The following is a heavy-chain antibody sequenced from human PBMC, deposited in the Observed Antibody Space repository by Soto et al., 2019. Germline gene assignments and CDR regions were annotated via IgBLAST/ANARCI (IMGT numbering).Heavy chain of an antibody. CDR3: ARDSGLTMVRGVIGWFDP. Sequence: QVQLQESGPGLVKPSQTLSLTCTVSGGSISSGGYYWSWIRQHPGKGLEWIGYIYYSGSTYYNPSLKSRVTIPVDTPKNQFSLKLSSVTAADTAVYYCARDSGLTMVRGVIGWFDPWGQGTLVTVSS. CDR1: GGSISSGGYY. V-gene: IGHV4-31*03. CDR2: IYYSGST. J-gene: IGHJ5*02. D-gene: IGHD3-10*01.